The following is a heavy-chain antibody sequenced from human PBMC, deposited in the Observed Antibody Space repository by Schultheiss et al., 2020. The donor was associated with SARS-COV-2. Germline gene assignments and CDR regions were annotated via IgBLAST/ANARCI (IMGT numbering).Heavy chain of an antibody. CDR2: VYYSGST. D-gene: IGHD1-26*01. Sequence: SETLSLTCTISGGSISSSNLWCLVRQSPGKGLEWIGDVYYSGSTYYNPSLESRVTISLDESQTQFSLNLRSVTAADTAVYYCARATRERYFDLWGRGTLVTVSS. V-gene: IGHV4-4*02. J-gene: IGHJ2*01. CDR3: ARATRERYFDL. CDR1: GGSISSSNL.